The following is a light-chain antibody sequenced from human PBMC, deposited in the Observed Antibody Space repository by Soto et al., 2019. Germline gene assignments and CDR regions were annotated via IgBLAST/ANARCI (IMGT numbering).Light chain of an antibody. Sequence: DIHMTQSPSSLSASVGDRVTITCRASQSISSYLNWYQQKPGKAPKLLIYAASNLQSGVPSRFSGSGSGTDFTLTISSLQPEDFATYYCQQSYSTPYTFGQGTKLEIK. J-gene: IGKJ2*01. CDR1: QSISSY. CDR2: AAS. CDR3: QQSYSTPYT. V-gene: IGKV1-39*01.